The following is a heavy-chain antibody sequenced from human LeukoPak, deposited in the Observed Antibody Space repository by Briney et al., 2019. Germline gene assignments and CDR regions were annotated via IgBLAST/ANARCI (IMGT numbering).Heavy chain of an antibody. CDR1: GYTFTSYY. CDR3: ASLPAATGAHAVDI. J-gene: IGHJ3*02. V-gene: IGHV1-46*01. Sequence: EGSAKVSCKASGYTFTSYYMHWVRQAPGQRLEWMGIINPSGGSTNYAQKFQGRVTMTRDTSTSTVYMELSGLRSEDTSLCYCASLPAATGAHAVDIWGPGTMVIVSS. CDR2: INPSGGST. D-gene: IGHD2-2*01.